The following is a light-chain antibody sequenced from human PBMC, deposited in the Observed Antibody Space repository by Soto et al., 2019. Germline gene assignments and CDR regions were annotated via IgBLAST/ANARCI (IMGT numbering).Light chain of an antibody. V-gene: IGLV1-44*01. Sequence: QSVLTQPPSASGSPGQRVTISCSGSSSRIGSNSVNWYQQLPRTAPKVLIYTNNQRPSGVPDRFSGSKSGTSASLAISGLQSEDEADYYCAAWDGSLNVYVFGTGTKLTVL. CDR3: AAWDGSLNVYV. J-gene: IGLJ1*01. CDR2: TNN. CDR1: SSRIGSNS.